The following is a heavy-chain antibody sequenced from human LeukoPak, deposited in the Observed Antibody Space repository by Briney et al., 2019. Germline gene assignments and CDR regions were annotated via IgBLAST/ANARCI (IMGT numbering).Heavy chain of an antibody. CDR2: ISSDGSIT. CDR1: GFTFSSYS. V-gene: IGHV3-74*01. D-gene: IGHD3-10*01. J-gene: IGHJ4*02. Sequence: GGSLRLSCAASGFTFSSYSMNWVRQAPGKGLVWVSRISSDGSITGYADSVKGRFTISRDNAKNTLYLQMNSLRAEDTAVYYCARHLNYYLDYWGRGTLVTVSS. CDR3: ARHLNYYLDY.